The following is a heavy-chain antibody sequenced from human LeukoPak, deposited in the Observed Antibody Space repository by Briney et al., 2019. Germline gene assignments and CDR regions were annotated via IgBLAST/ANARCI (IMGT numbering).Heavy chain of an antibody. D-gene: IGHD4-11*01. CDR1: GGSFSGYY. CDR3: ARAHRSLYSNYYYYMDV. Sequence: SETLSLTCAVYGGSFSGYYWSSIRQPPGKGLEWIGEINHSGSTNYNPSLKSRVTISVDTSKNQFSLKLSSVTAADTAVYYCARAHRSLYSNYYYYMDVWGKGTTVTVSS. CDR2: INHSGST. V-gene: IGHV4-34*01. J-gene: IGHJ6*03.